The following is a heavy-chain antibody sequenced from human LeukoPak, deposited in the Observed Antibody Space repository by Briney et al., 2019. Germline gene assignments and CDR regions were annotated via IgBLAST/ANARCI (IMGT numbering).Heavy chain of an antibody. CDR1: GFTFGDYA. V-gene: IGHV3-49*04. D-gene: IGHD4-17*01. J-gene: IGHJ4*02. Sequence: PGGSLRLSCTASGFTFGDYAMSWVRQAPGKGLEWVGFIRSKAYGGTTEYAASVKGRFTISRDDSKSIAYLQMNSLKTEDTAVCYCTRVYGDYRRHFFDYWGQGTLVTVSS. CDR3: TRVYGDYRRHFFDY. CDR2: IRSKAYGGTT.